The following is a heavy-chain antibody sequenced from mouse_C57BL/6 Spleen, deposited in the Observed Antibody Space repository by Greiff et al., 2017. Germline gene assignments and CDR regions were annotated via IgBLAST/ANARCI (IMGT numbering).Heavy chain of an antibody. CDR2: IDPETGGT. D-gene: IGHD1-1*01. CDR1: GYTFTDYE. V-gene: IGHV1-15*01. J-gene: IGHJ3*01. Sequence: VQLQQSGAELVRPGASVTLSCKASGYTFTDYEMHWVKQTPVHGLEWIGAIDPETGGTAYNQKFKGKAILTADKSSSTAYMELRSLTSEDSAVYYCTRGDYGSSPWFAYWGQGTLVTVSA. CDR3: TRGDYGSSPWFAY.